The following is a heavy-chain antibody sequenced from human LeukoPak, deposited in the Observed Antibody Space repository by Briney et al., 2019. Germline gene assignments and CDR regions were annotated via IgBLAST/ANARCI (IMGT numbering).Heavy chain of an antibody. CDR3: ATTYDSGGYLPGTI. V-gene: IGHV3-48*02. CDR1: GFTFSSYV. Sequence: GGSLRLSCSASGFTFSSYVMFWVRQAPGKGLEWVSYISSSSSSIYYADSMKGRFTVSRDNAKNSLSLQMNSLRDEDTAVYYCATTYDSGGYLPGTIWGQGTMVTVSS. CDR2: ISSSSSSI. J-gene: IGHJ3*02. D-gene: IGHD3-22*01.